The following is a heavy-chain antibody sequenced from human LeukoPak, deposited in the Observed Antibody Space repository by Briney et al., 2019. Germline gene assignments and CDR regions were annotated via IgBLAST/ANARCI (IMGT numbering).Heavy chain of an antibody. D-gene: IGHD1-14*01. CDR3: ARDPPGAAFDI. Sequence: SQTLSLTCAVYGGSFSGYYWSWIRQPPGKGLEWIGEINHSGSTNYNPSLKSRVAISVDPSKKQFSLKLSSVTVSDTAVYYCARDPPGAAFDIWGQGTMVSVSS. V-gene: IGHV4-34*01. J-gene: IGHJ3*02. CDR2: INHSGST. CDR1: GGSFSGYY.